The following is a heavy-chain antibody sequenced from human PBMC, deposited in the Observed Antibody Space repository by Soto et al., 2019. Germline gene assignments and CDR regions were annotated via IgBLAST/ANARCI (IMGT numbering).Heavy chain of an antibody. Sequence: GGSLRLSCAASGFTFSSYSMNWVRQDPGKGLEWVSYISSSSSTIYYADSVKGRFTISRDNAKNSLYLQMNSLRDEDTAVYYCARKNTYYYDSSGRMDVWGQGTTVTV. D-gene: IGHD3-22*01. CDR1: GFTFSSYS. J-gene: IGHJ6*02. V-gene: IGHV3-48*02. CDR2: ISSSSSTI. CDR3: ARKNTYYYDSSGRMDV.